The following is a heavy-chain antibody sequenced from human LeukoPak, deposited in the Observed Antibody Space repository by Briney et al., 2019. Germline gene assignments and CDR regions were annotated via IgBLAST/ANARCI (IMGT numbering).Heavy chain of an antibody. CDR3: ARVSWYTAGFDY. CDR1: GFTFSSYG. Sequence: GGSLRLSCAASGFTFSSYGMHWVRQAPGKGLEWVAFIRYDGSNKYYADSVKGRFTISRDNAKNSLYLQMNSLRAEDTAVYYCARVSWYTAGFDYWGQGTLVTVSS. J-gene: IGHJ4*02. V-gene: IGHV3-30*02. CDR2: IRYDGSNK. D-gene: IGHD6-13*01.